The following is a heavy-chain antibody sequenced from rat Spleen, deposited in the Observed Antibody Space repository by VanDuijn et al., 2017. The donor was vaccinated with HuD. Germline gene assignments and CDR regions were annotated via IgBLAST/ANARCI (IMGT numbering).Heavy chain of an antibody. CDR2: ISYDGSST. CDR1: GFTFNNYW. V-gene: IGHV5-29*01. CDR3: ARRPGDFDY. Sequence: EVQLVESGGGLVQPGRSLKLSCVASGFTFNNYWMTWIRQAPGKGLEWVATISYDGSSTYYRDSVKGRFTISRENAKSTLYLQMDSLRSEDTATYYCARRPGDFDYWGQGVMVTVSS. J-gene: IGHJ2*01. D-gene: IGHD1-4*01.